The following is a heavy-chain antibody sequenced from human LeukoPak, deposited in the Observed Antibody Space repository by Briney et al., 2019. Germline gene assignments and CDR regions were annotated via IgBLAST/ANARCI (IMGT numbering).Heavy chain of an antibody. Sequence: PGGSLRLSCAASGFTFSSYSMNWVRQAPGKGLEWVSSISSSSSYIYYADSVKGRFTISRDNAKNSLYLQMNSLRAEDTAVYYCAREGGYSYGGEDYYYYMDVWGKGTTVTISS. CDR3: AREGGYSYGGEDYYYYMDV. D-gene: IGHD5-18*01. CDR1: GFTFSSYS. V-gene: IGHV3-21*01. CDR2: ISSSSSYI. J-gene: IGHJ6*03.